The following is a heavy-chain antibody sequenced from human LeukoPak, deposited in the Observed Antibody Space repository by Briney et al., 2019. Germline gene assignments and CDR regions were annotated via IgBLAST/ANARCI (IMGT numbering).Heavy chain of an antibody. CDR3: AKRLPSGYYDILTGPLDY. V-gene: IGHV3-30*02. J-gene: IGHJ4*02. CDR2: IRYDGRNK. Sequence: PGGSLRLSCAAAGLTFSNYGMHWVRQAPGKGLQWVAYIRYDGRNKYSADSVKGRFTIYRDNSKSTLYLQMNSLRPEDTAVYYCAKRLPSGYYDILTGPLDYWGQGTLVTVSS. CDR1: GLTFSNYG. D-gene: IGHD3-9*01.